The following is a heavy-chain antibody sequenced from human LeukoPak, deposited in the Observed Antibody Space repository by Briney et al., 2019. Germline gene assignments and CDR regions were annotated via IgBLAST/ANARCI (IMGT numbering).Heavy chain of an antibody. Sequence: SETLSLTCAVYGGSFSGLYWGWIRQPPGKGLEWIGEINQSGSTKYNPSLKSRVTISVDTPKNQFSLKLSSVTAADTAVYYCARVRYYGSGSYYKRNWFDPWGQGALVTVSS. D-gene: IGHD3-10*01. V-gene: IGHV4-34*01. CDR3: ARVRYYGSGSYYKRNWFDP. J-gene: IGHJ5*02. CDR1: GGSFSGLY. CDR2: INQSGST.